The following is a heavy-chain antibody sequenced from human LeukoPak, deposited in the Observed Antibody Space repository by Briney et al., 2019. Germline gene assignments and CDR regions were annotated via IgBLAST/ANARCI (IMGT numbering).Heavy chain of an antibody. CDR2: IYYSGST. J-gene: IGHJ6*03. D-gene: IGHD5-18*01. V-gene: IGHV4-39*01. Sequence: PSETLSLTCTVSGGSISSSSYYWGWIRQPPGKGLEWIGSIYYSGSTYYNPSLKGRVTISVDTSKNQFSLKLSSVTAADTAVYYCARHFGGYSYGLPRSYMDVWGKGTTVTVS. CDR1: GGSISSSSYY. CDR3: ARHFGGYSYGLPRSYMDV.